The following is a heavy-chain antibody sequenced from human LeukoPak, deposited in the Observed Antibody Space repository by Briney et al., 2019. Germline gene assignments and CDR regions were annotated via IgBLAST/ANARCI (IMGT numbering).Heavy chain of an antibody. J-gene: IGHJ1*01. CDR3: AREYSSTWYRGLAEYFQH. CDR2: ITSPSSNI. V-gene: IGHV3-21*01. CDR1: GFTFTSYT. Sequence: GGSLRLSCAASGFTFTSYTINWVRQAPGKGLEWVSSITSPSSNIHYADSVKGRFTISRDNAKNSLYLQMNSLRPEDTAVYYCAREYSSTWYRGLAEYFQHWGQGTQVTVSS. D-gene: IGHD6-13*01.